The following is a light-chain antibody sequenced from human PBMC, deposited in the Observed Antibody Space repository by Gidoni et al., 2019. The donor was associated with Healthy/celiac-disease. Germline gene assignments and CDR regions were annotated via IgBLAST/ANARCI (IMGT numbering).Light chain of an antibody. J-gene: IGKJ4*01. Sequence: DIQMTQSPSSLSASVGDRVTITCQASQGISNYLNWYQQKPGKAPKLLSYDASNLETGVPSRFSGSGSGTEFTFTISSLQPEDIATYYCQQYDNLPLTVGGGTKVEIK. CDR1: QGISNY. CDR3: QQYDNLPLT. CDR2: DAS. V-gene: IGKV1-33*01.